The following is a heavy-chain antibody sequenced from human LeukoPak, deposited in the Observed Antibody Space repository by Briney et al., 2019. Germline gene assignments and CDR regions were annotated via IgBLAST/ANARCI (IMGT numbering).Heavy chain of an antibody. V-gene: IGHV3-23*01. CDR1: GFTFSSYA. Sequence: GGSLRLSCAASGFTFSSYAMSWVRQAPGKGLEWVSAISGSGGSTYYADSVKGRFTISRDNANNSLYLQMNSLRAEDTAVYYCARSPGGGSFDYWGQGTLVTVSS. D-gene: IGHD3-16*01. CDR3: ARSPGGGSFDY. CDR2: ISGSGGST. J-gene: IGHJ4*02.